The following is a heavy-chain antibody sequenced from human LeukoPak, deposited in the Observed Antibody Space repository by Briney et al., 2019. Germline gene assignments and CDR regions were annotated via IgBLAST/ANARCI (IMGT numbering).Heavy chain of an antibody. CDR3: ARSEVGYSYGYYFDY. D-gene: IGHD5-18*01. CDR2: IWYDGSNK. V-gene: IGHV3-33*01. CDR1: GFTFSSYG. Sequence: GGSLRLSCAASGFTFSSYGMHWVRQAPGKGLEWVAVIWYDGSNKYYADSVKGRFTISRDNSKNTLYLQMNSLRAEDTAVYYCARSEVGYSYGYYFDYWGQGTLVTVSS. J-gene: IGHJ4*02.